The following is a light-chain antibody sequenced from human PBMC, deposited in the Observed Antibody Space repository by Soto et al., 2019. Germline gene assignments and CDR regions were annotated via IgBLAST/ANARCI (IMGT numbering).Light chain of an antibody. CDR3: GSYTSSTTWV. CDR2: EVA. J-gene: IGLJ7*01. CDR1: SSDVGGYNF. V-gene: IGLV2-14*01. Sequence: QSALTQPASVSGSLGQSITISCAGTSSDVGGYNFVSWFQQHPGRVPQLIIYEVADRPSGVSNRFSGSKSGNTASLTISGLQAEDEADYYCGSYTSSTTWVFGGGTQLTVL.